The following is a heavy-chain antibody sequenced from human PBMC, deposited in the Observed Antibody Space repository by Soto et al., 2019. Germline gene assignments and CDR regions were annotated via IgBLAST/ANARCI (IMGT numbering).Heavy chain of an antibody. CDR2: IDPSDSYT. J-gene: IGHJ6*02. CDR3: AVYGSERYYGMDV. D-gene: IGHD3-10*01. V-gene: IGHV5-10-1*01. Sequence: GESLKISCKGSGYSFTSYWIAWVRQMPGKGLEWMGRIDPSDSYTKYSPSFQGHVTISADKSISTAYLQWSSLKASDTAMYYCAVYGSERYYGMDVWGQGTTVTVSS. CDR1: GYSFTSYW.